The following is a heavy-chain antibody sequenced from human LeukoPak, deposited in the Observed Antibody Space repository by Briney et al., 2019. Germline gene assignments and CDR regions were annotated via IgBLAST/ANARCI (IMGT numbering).Heavy chain of an antibody. CDR3: ARGPFPSSPATEFDY. Sequence: PSETLFLTCTVSGGSISSYYWSWIRQPPGKELEWTGYIYYSGSTNYNPSLKSRVTISVDSSKNQFSLKLSSVTAADTAVYYCARGPFPSSPATEFDYWGQGTLVTVSS. CDR2: IYYSGST. CDR1: GGSISSYY. V-gene: IGHV4-59*01. J-gene: IGHJ4*02. D-gene: IGHD2-15*01.